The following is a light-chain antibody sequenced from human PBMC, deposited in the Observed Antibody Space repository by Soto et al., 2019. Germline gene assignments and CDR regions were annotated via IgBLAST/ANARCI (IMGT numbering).Light chain of an antibody. CDR3: QHYTGR. CDR2: DAS. V-gene: IGKV1-5*01. Sequence: DIQMTQSPSTLSASVGDRVTITCRPSQSISNWLAWYQQKPGKAPKVLIYDASSLKSGVPSRFSGSGSGTEFTLTINSLQPDDFATNYCQHYTGRFGQGTRLEI. CDR1: QSISNW. J-gene: IGKJ2*03.